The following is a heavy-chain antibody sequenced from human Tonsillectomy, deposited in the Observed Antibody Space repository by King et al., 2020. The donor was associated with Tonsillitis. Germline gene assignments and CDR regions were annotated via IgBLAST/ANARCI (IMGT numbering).Heavy chain of an antibody. D-gene: IGHD6-13*01. V-gene: IGHV3-30-3*01. J-gene: IGHJ4*02. CDR1: GFTFSSYA. CDR2: ISYDGSNK. CDR3: ARDEAAAPSWYFDY. Sequence: VQLVESGGGVVQPGRSLRLSCAASGFTFSSYAMHWVRQAPGKGLEWVAVISYDGSNKYYADSGKGRFTISRDNSKNTLYLQMNSLRAEDTAVYYCARDEAAAPSWYFDYWGQGTLVTVSS.